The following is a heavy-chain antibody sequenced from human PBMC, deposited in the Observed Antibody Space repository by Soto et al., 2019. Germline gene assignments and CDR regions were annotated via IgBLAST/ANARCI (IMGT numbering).Heavy chain of an antibody. D-gene: IGHD3-3*01. J-gene: IGHJ6*02. Sequence: QVQLVQSGAEVKKPGSSVKVSCKASGGTFSSYAISWVRQAPGQGLEWMGGIIPIFGTANYAQKFQGRVMITADKSTSTAYMELSSLRSEDTAVYYCARSNVLRFLEWLSPLYYYYYGMDVWGQGTTVTVSS. CDR3: ARSNVLRFLEWLSPLYYYYYGMDV. CDR2: IIPIFGTA. CDR1: GGTFSSYA. V-gene: IGHV1-69*06.